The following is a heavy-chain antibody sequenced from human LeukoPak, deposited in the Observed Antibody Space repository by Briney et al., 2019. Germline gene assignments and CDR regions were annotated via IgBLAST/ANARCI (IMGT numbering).Heavy chain of an antibody. V-gene: IGHV4-59*08. D-gene: IGHD3-3*01. CDR1: GGSISSYY. CDR3: ARQRLMHYDFFDY. Sequence: SETLSLTCTVSGGSISSYYWSWIRQPPGKGLEWIGYIYYSGSTNYNPSLKSRVTISVDTSKNQFSLKLSSVTAADTAVYYCARQRLMHYDFFDYWGQGTLVTVSS. CDR2: IYYSGST. J-gene: IGHJ4*02.